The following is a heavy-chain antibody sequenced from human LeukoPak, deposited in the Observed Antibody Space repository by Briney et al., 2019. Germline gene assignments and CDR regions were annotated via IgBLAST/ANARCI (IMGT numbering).Heavy chain of an antibody. D-gene: IGHD3-22*01. CDR2: INRDGSST. CDR3: AKGGRTMTKLRGAFDI. V-gene: IGHV3-74*01. CDR1: GFTFSSYW. J-gene: IGHJ3*02. Sequence: GGSLRLSCAASGFTFSSYWMHWVRQAPGKGLVWVSRINRDGSSTSYADSVKGRFTISRDNSKNSLYLQMNSLRTEDTALYYCAKGGRTMTKLRGAFDIWGQGTMVTVSS.